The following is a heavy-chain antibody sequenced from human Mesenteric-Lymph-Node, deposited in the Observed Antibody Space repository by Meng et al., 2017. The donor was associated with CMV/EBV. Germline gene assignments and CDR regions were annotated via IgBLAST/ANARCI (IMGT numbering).Heavy chain of an antibody. CDR1: GFIFTAYW. CDR2: INYYGTEK. D-gene: IGHD2-21*02. V-gene: IGHV3-7*04. Sequence: LSCTASGFIFTAYWMSWVRQAPGKGLEWVANINYYGTEKYFLDSVKGRFTISRDNAKNSLYLQMNSLTADDTAVYYCARCEVTQTGCSWGQGTLVTVSS. J-gene: IGHJ5*02. CDR3: ARCEVTQTGCS.